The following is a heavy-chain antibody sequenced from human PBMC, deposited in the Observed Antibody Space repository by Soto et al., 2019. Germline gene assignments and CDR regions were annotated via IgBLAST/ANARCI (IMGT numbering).Heavy chain of an antibody. CDR3: ARGDTIFGVVIPPHPRYYYMDV. D-gene: IGHD3-3*01. J-gene: IGHJ6*03. CDR1: GGSFSGYY. CDR2: INHSGST. Sequence: SETLSLTCAVYGGSFSGYYWIWIRQPPGKGLEWIGEINHSGSTNYNPSLKSRVTISVDTSKNQFSLKLSSVTAADTAVYYCARGDTIFGVVIPPHPRYYYMDVWGKGTTVTVSS. V-gene: IGHV4-34*01.